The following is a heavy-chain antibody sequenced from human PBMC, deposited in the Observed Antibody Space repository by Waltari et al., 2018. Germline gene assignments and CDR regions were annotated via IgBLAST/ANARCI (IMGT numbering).Heavy chain of an antibody. J-gene: IGHJ4*02. Sequence: EAQLVESGGGLVQPGGSLRLSCAASGFIFDFWMDWVRQAPGKGLEWVASINEDGNKKDYVDSVKGRFTISRDNAKKSLYLQMNSLRVEDTAIYYCVSEYISGYWGQGTLVTVSS. CDR1: GFIFDFW. D-gene: IGHD6-19*01. CDR3: VSEYISGY. CDR2: INEDGNKK. V-gene: IGHV3-7*01.